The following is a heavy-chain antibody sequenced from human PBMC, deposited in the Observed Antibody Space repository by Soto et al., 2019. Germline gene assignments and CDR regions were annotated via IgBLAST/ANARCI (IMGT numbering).Heavy chain of an antibody. V-gene: IGHV5-51*01. CDR2: IFPSDSDT. Sequence: GESLKISCRTSGYKFTSSWIAWARQMPGKGLEWMGIIFPSDSDTRYSPSFQGQVTISADRSTSTVFLQWASLKASDTAVYFCARKDKSGYFNWFDPWGQGTLVTVS. D-gene: IGHD3-22*01. J-gene: IGHJ5*02. CDR3: ARKDKSGYFNWFDP. CDR1: GYKFTSSW.